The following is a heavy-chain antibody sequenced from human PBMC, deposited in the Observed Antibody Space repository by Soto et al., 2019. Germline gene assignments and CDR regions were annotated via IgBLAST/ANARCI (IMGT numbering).Heavy chain of an antibody. CDR3: ARDGLRLREVWFDP. CDR1: GYSFTSYW. Sequence: PGESLKISCKGSGYSFTSYWIGWVRQMPGKGLEWMGIIYPGDSDTRYSPSFQGQVTISADKSISTAYMQLSSLRSEDTAVYYCARDGLRLREVWFDPWGQGTLVTVSS. CDR2: IYPGDSDT. V-gene: IGHV5-51*01. J-gene: IGHJ5*02. D-gene: IGHD5-12*01.